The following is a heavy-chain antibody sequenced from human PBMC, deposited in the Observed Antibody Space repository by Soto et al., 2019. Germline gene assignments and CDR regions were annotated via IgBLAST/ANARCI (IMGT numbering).Heavy chain of an antibody. J-gene: IGHJ5*02. D-gene: IGHD6-13*01. CDR2: INAGNGNT. CDR3: ARDSGASSDGFDP. CDR1: GYTFTSYA. V-gene: IGHV1-3*01. Sequence: ASVKVSCKASGYTFTSYAMHWVRQAPGQRLEWMGWINAGNGNTKYSQKFQGRVTITRDTSASTAYMELSRLRSDDTAVYYCARDSGASSDGFDPWGQGTLVTVSS.